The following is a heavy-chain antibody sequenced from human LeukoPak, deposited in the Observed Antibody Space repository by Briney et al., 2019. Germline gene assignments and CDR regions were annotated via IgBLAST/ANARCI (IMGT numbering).Heavy chain of an antibody. J-gene: IGHJ4*02. D-gene: IGHD4-23*01. Sequence: GGSLRLSCAASGFTFSSYAMSWVRQAPGKGLEWVSAISGSGGSTYYADSVKSRFTISRDNSKNTLYLQMNSLRAEDTAVYYCAKVSTTVVTPGWDYWGQGTLVTVSS. CDR3: AKVSTTVVTPGWDY. CDR1: GFTFSSYA. CDR2: ISGSGGST. V-gene: IGHV3-23*01.